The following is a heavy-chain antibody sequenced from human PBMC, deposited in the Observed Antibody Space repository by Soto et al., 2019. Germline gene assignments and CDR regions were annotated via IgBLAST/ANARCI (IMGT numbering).Heavy chain of an antibody. CDR1: GSTFTSYG. D-gene: IGHD6-19*01. CDR2: ISAYNGNT. Sequence: QVQLVQSGAEVKKPGASVKVSCKASGSTFTSYGISWVRQAPGQGLEGMGWISAYNGNTNYAQKLQGRVTMTTDTSTSTAYMELRSLRSDDTAVYYCARASSIAVARAGVDPWGQGTLVTVSS. CDR3: ARASSIAVARAGVDP. V-gene: IGHV1-18*01. J-gene: IGHJ5*02.